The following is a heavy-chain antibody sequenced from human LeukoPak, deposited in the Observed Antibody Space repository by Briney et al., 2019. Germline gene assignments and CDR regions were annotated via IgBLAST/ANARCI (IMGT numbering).Heavy chain of an antibody. CDR1: GFTFSSYS. CDR2: ISSSSSYI. Sequence: GGSLRLSCAASGFTFSSYSMNWVRQAPGKGLEWVSSISSSSSYIYYADSVKGRFTISRDNAKNSLYLQMNSLRAEDTAVYYCARDFTCGGDCYSYYFDYWRQGTLVTVSS. J-gene: IGHJ4*02. CDR3: ARDFTCGGDCYSYYFDY. D-gene: IGHD2-21*02. V-gene: IGHV3-21*01.